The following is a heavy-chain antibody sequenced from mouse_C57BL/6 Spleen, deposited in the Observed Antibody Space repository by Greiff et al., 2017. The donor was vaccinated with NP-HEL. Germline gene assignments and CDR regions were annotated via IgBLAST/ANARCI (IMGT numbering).Heavy chain of an antibody. CDR1: GFTFSDYG. Sequence: EVKLMESGGGLVKPGGSLKLSCAASGFTFSDYGMHWVRQAPEKGLEWVAYISSGSSTIYYADTVKGRFTISRDNAKNTLFLQMTSLGSEDTAMYYCAKGVRSYYFDYWGQGTTLTVSS. V-gene: IGHV5-17*01. CDR3: AKGVRSYYFDY. J-gene: IGHJ2*01. D-gene: IGHD1-1*01. CDR2: ISSGSSTI.